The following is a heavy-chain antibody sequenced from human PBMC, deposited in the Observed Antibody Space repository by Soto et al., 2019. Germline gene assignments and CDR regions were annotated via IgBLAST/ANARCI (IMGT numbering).Heavy chain of an antibody. D-gene: IGHD3-22*01. CDR3: ARVGYSGIGYYYGMDV. V-gene: IGHV4-4*02. Sequence: SETLSLTDTVSCGSGSSNWWSSVRQPPGKGREWIGEISHTGSTNCNPSLESLVTISVDKSKNQFSPKLSSVTAADTAVYYCARVGYSGIGYYYGMDVWGQGTTVTVSS. J-gene: IGHJ6*02. CDR1: CGSGSSNW. CDR2: ISHTGST.